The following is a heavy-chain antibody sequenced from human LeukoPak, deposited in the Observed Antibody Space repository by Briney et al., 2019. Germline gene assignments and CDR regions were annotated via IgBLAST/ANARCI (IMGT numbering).Heavy chain of an antibody. Sequence: PGRSLRLSCVASGFPFSNYAMSWVRQAPGTGLECLSVISGSGGSTYYADSVKGRFTISRDNSKNTLYLQMNSLRAEDTAVYYCAKVLGTYYYDSSGSGGAFDIWGQGTMVTVSS. D-gene: IGHD3-22*01. CDR2: ISGSGGST. V-gene: IGHV3-23*01. J-gene: IGHJ3*02. CDR3: AKVLGTYYYDSSGSGGAFDI. CDR1: GFPFSNYA.